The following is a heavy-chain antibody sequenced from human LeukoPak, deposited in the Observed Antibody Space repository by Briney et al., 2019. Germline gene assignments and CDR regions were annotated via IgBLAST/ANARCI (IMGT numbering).Heavy chain of an antibody. CDR2: IYYSGST. J-gene: IGHJ3*02. CDR1: GGSISSSSYY. Sequence: SETLSLTCTVSGGSISSSSYYWGWIRQPPGKGLEWIGSIYYSGSTYYNPSLKSRVTISVDTSKNQFSLKLSSVTAADTAVYYCATYSYGLGAFDIWGQGTMVTVSS. D-gene: IGHD5-18*01. CDR3: ATYSYGLGAFDI. V-gene: IGHV4-39*01.